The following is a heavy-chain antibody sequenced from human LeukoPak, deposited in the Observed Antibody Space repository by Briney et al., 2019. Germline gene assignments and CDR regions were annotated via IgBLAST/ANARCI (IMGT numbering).Heavy chain of an antibody. V-gene: IGHV3-48*04. CDR3: ARSNYGDY. J-gene: IGHJ4*02. CDR1: GFTFSSYS. CDR2: ISSSSSTI. Sequence: PGGSLRLSCAASGFTFSSYSMNWVRQAPGKGLEWVSYISSSSSTIYYADSVKGRFTISRDNAKNSLYLQMNSLRAEDTAVYYCARSNYGDYWGQGTLVTVSS.